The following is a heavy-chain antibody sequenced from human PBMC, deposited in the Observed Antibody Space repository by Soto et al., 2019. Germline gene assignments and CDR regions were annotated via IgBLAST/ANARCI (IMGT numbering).Heavy chain of an antibody. CDR1: GYSFTSYW. J-gene: IGHJ4*02. CDR2: IYPGDSDT. D-gene: IGHD2-15*01. Sequence: GESLKISCKGSGYSFTSYWIGWVRHMPGKGLEWMGIIYPGDSDTRYSPSFQGQVTISADKSISTAYLQWSSLKASDTAMYYCARQGCSGGSCYSDVGDYWGQGTLVTVSS. V-gene: IGHV5-51*01. CDR3: ARQGCSGGSCYSDVGDY.